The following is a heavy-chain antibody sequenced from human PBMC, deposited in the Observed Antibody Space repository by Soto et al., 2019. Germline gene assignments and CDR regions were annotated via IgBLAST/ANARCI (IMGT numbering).Heavy chain of an antibody. V-gene: IGHV3-23*01. CDR2: IGSTGSTT. J-gene: IGHJ4*02. D-gene: IGHD6-13*01. CDR3: ANIITAAGSAY. Sequence: PGGSLRLSCAASGFTFNYFGMSWVRQAPGKGLEWVSSIGSTGSTTYYTDSVKGRFTISRDNFKNTLYLQMNSLRAEDTAVYYCANIITAAGSAYWGQGTLVTVSS. CDR1: GFTFNYFG.